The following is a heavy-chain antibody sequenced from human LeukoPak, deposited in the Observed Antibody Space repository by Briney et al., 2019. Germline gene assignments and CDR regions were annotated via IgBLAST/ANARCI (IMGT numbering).Heavy chain of an antibody. J-gene: IGHJ3*02. V-gene: IGHV1-18*01. D-gene: IGHD6-19*01. CDR1: GYTFTSYG. CDR2: ISAYNGNT. CDR3: ARAGIEAVAGTFAFDI. Sequence: ASVKVPCKASGYTFTSYGISWVRQAPGQGLEWMGWISAYNGNTNYAQKLQGRVTMTTDTSTSTAYMELRSLRSDDTAVYYCARAGIEAVAGTFAFDIWGQGTMVTVSS.